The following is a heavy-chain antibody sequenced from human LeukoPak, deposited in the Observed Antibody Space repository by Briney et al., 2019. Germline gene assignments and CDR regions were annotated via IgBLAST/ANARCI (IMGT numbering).Heavy chain of an antibody. J-gene: IGHJ6*04. V-gene: IGHV3-30*18. CDR2: VSYDGKHK. CDR3: AKDLEVGTITYRLTYYYGMDV. D-gene: IGHD5-12*01. CDR1: RLTLSSLD. Sequence: GRTLRLFCAASRLTLSSLDTLWAPHAPGKGLEGGTFVSYDGKHKHYTDVAERRHTISRDNSKNTMYLEMNSLRAEDTAVYYCAKDLEVGTITYRLTYYYGMDVWGKGTTVTVSS.